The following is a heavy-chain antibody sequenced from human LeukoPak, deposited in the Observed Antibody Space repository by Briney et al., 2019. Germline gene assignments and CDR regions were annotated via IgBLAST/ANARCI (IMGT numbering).Heavy chain of an antibody. J-gene: IGHJ3*02. CDR3: ARLGSCCNGAFDI. D-gene: IGHD2-2*01. Sequence: SETLSLTCTVSGGSISSYYWSWIRQPPGKGLEWIGYIYTSGSTNYNPSLKSRVTISVDTSKNQFSLKLSSVTAADTAVYYCARLGSCCNGAFDIWGQGTMVTVSS. V-gene: IGHV4-4*09. CDR2: IYTSGST. CDR1: GGSISSYY.